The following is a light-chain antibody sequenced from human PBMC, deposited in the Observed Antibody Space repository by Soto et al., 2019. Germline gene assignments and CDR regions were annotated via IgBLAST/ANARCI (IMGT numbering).Light chain of an antibody. CDR1: QRVSSSY. V-gene: IGKV3-20*01. Sequence: EIVLTQSPGTLSLSPGERATLSCRASQRVSSSYLAWYQQKPGQAPRPLIYGASSRAIGIPDRFSGSGSGTDFTLTISRLEPEDFAVYYCQQYGSSPWTVGQGTKVEIK. CDR3: QQYGSSPWT. J-gene: IGKJ1*01. CDR2: GAS.